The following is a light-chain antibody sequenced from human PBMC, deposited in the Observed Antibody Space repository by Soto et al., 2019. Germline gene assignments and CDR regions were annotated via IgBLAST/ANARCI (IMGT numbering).Light chain of an antibody. CDR3: HQFGYSPRT. Sequence: EIGLTQSPGTLSLTPGETATLSCRASQTVNSDYLAWFQQRPGQAPRLLIFATSRRATDIPDRFSGSGSGTDFTLAIRRLEPEDFAVYYCHQFGYSPRTFGQGTKV. J-gene: IGKJ1*01. CDR1: QTVNSDY. CDR2: ATS. V-gene: IGKV3-20*01.